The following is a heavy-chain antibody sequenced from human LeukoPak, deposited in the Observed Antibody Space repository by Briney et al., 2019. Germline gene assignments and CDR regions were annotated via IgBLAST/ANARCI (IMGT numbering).Heavy chain of an antibody. CDR1: GFTLSSYE. J-gene: IGHJ4*02. CDR3: ATYRQVLLPFES. Sequence: PGGSLRLSCIVSGFTLSSYEMSWIRQAPGKGLEWVASIEYSGGSAYYADSVKGRFTISRDNSKSTLSLQMNSLRAEDTAIYYCATYRQVLLPFESWGQGTLVTVSS. CDR2: IEYSGGSA. D-gene: IGHD2-8*02. V-gene: IGHV3-23*01.